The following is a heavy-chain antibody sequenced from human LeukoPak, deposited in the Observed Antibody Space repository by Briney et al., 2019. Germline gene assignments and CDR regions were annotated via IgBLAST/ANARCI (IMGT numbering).Heavy chain of an antibody. CDR2: FYYSGST. Sequence: SETLSLTCTVSGGSISSSPYYWGWIRQPPGKGLEWIGSFYYSGSTYYNPSLKSRVTISVDTSKNQFSLKLSSVTAADTAVYYCASVEMATIFAFDIWGQGTMVTVSS. D-gene: IGHD5-24*01. J-gene: IGHJ3*02. CDR1: GGSISSSPYY. V-gene: IGHV4-39*07. CDR3: ASVEMATIFAFDI.